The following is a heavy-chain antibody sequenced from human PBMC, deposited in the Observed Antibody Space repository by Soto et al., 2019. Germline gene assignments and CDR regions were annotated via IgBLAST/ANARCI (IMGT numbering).Heavy chain of an antibody. D-gene: IGHD1-1*01. Sequence: SETLSLTCTVSGGSISSYYWSWIRQPPGKGLEWIGYIYYSGSTNYNPSLKSRVTISVDTSKNQFSLKLSSVTAADTAVYYCARLGPDWNDNIEYYFDYWGQGTLVTVSS. CDR3: ARLGPDWNDNIEYYFDY. CDR2: IYYSGST. CDR1: GGSISSYY. J-gene: IGHJ4*02. V-gene: IGHV4-59*08.